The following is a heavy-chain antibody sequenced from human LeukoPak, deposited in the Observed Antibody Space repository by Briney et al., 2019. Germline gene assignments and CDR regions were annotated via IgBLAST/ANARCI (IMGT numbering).Heavy chain of an antibody. V-gene: IGHV1-18*01. Sequence: ASVKVSCKASGCTFTSYGISWVRQAPGQGLEWMGWISAYNGNTNYAQKLQGRVTMTTDTSTSTAYMELRSLRSDDTAVYYCARAPIVVVPAAIDYWGQGTLVTVSS. CDR1: GCTFTSYG. D-gene: IGHD2-2*01. J-gene: IGHJ4*02. CDR3: ARAPIVVVPAAIDY. CDR2: ISAYNGNT.